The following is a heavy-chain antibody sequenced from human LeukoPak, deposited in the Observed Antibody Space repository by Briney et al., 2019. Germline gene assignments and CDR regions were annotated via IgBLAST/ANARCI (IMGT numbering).Heavy chain of an antibody. J-gene: IGHJ6*03. Sequence: GASVKVSCKASGGTFSSYAISWVRQAPRQGLEWTGEILPIFGTANYAQKFQGRVTITADESTSTAYMELSSLRSEDTAVYYCARAKSYSSSSHYYYYYMDIWGKGTTVTVSS. V-gene: IGHV1-69*13. CDR1: GGTFSSYA. CDR2: ILPIFGTA. D-gene: IGHD6-6*01. CDR3: ARAKSYSSSSHYYYYYMDI.